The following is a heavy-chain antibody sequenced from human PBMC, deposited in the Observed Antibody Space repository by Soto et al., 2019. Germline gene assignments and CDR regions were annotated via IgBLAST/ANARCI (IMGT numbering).Heavy chain of an antibody. CDR2: IYWDGDK. V-gene: IGHV2-5*02. D-gene: IGHD1-26*01. CDR3: AHRWGAYYFDF. CDR1: GFSLSTNGVG. J-gene: IGHJ4*02. Sequence: QITLKESGPTLVKPTQTLTLTCTFSGFSLSTNGVGVGWIRQPPGKALEWLALIYWDGDKRYSPSLKSRLTITKDTSKNQVVLTMTNMDPVDTATYYCAHRWGAYYFDFWGLGTLVTVSS.